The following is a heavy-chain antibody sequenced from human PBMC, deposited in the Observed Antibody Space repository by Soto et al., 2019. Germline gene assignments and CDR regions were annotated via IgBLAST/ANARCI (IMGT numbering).Heavy chain of an antibody. J-gene: IGHJ3*02. V-gene: IGHV4-59*01. Sequence: PSETLSLTCTVSGGSISSYYWSWIRQPPGKGLEWIGYIYYSGSTNYNPSLKSRVTISVDTSKNQFSLKLSSVNAAETAVYYCAFRNIKMGDDAFDIWGQVTMVTVSS. CDR1: GGSISSYY. CDR3: AFRNIKMGDDAFDI. D-gene: IGHD3-16*01. CDR2: IYYSGST.